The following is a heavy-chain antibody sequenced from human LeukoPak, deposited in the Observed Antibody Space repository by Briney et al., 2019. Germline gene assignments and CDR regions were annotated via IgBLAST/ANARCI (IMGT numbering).Heavy chain of an antibody. CDR1: GYTLTELC. V-gene: IGHV1-24*01. D-gene: IGHD3-22*01. Sequence: ASVKVSCKVSGYTLTELCIHWVRQAPGKGLEWMGGFDPEENKRIYAQKFKGRVTMTEDTSTDTAYMELSSLRFEDTAVYYCARGPYYYDSSGYFLQHWGQGTLVTVSS. CDR2: FDPEENKR. J-gene: IGHJ1*01. CDR3: ARGPYYYDSSGYFLQH.